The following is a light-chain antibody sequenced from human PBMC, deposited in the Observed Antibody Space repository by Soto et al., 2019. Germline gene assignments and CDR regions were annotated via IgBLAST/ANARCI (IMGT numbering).Light chain of an antibody. CDR2: YNN. CDR1: NSNIASNT. Sequence: QSVLTQLPSASETPGQTVSISCSGSNSNIASNTVNWYQHLPGTAPKLLIYYNNQRPSGVPDRFSGSKSGTSASLAISGLQSEDESDYYCAAWDDTLKRYVFGTGTKLTVL. CDR3: AAWDDTLKRYV. J-gene: IGLJ1*01. V-gene: IGLV1-44*01.